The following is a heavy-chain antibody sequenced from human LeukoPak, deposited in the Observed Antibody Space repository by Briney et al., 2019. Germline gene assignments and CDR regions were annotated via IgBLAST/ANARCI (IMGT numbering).Heavy chain of an antibody. CDR3: ARGVPEEGGCDLNRS. CDR2: IIPIFGTA. V-gene: IGHV1-69*13. Sequence: SVKVSRKASGGTFSSYAISWVRQAPGQGLEWMGGIIPIFGTANYAQKFQGRVTITADESTSTAYMELSSLRSEDTAVYYCARGVPEEGGCDLNRSWGQGTLVTVSS. D-gene: IGHD5-12*01. J-gene: IGHJ5*02. CDR1: GGTFSSYA.